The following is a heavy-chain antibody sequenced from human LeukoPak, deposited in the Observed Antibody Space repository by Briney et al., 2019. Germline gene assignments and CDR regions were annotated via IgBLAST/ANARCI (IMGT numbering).Heavy chain of an antibody. CDR3: ARLQIVVVPAAMGGIDY. V-gene: IGHV4-34*01. CDR1: GGSFSGYY. D-gene: IGHD2-2*01. CDR2: TNHSGST. Sequence: PSETLSLTCAVYGGSFSGYYWSWIRQPPGKGLEWIGETNHSGSTNYNPSLKSRVTISVDTSKNQFSLKLSSVTAADTAVYYCARLQIVVVPAAMGGIDYWGQGTLVTVSS. J-gene: IGHJ4*02.